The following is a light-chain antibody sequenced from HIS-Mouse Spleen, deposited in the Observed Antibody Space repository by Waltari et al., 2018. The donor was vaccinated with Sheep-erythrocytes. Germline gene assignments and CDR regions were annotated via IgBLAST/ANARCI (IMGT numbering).Light chain of an antibody. V-gene: IGLV3-1*01. CDR1: KLGDKY. J-gene: IGLJ2*01. CDR3: QAWDSSIVV. Sequence: SYELTQPPSVSVSPGQTASITCSGDKLGDKYACWYQQKPGQSPVLVIYQDSKRPSGIPAGFSGANSGNTATLTISGTQAMDEADYYCQAWDSSIVVFGGGTKLTVL. CDR2: QDS.